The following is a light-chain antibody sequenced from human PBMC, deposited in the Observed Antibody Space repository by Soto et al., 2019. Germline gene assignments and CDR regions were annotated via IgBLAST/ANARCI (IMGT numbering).Light chain of an antibody. V-gene: IGKV2-28*01. CDR3: MQALHTWVT. Sequence: DVVMTQSPLSLPVTPGEPASISCRSSQSLLHSNGYNYLDWYLQKPGQSPQLLIYLGSNRASGVPDRFSGSGSGTDFTLKISRVEAEDVGLYYCMQALHTWVTFGQGTKLEIK. CDR1: QSLLHSNGYNY. CDR2: LGS. J-gene: IGKJ2*01.